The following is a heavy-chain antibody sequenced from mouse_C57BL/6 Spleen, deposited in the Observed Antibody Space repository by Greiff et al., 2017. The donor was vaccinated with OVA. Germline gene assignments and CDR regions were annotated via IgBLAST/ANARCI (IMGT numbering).Heavy chain of an antibody. V-gene: IGHV1-50*01. Sequence: QVQLKQPGAELVKPGASVKLSCKASGYTFTSYWMQWVKQRPGQGLEWIGEIDPSDSYTNYNQKFKGKATLTVDTSSSTAYMQLSSLTSEDSAVYYCASSGPDYWGQGTTLTVSS. CDR1: GYTFTSYW. J-gene: IGHJ2*01. D-gene: IGHD4-1*01. CDR2: IDPSDSYT. CDR3: ASSGPDY.